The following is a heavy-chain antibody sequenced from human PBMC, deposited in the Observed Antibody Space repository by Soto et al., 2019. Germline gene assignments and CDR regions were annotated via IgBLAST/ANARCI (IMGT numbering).Heavy chain of an antibody. CDR1: GGSISSNY. CDR3: ARYRREAVAGYTLDN. Sequence: RSLTCTVSGGSISSNYWTWIRQPPGKGLEWIGYVYNSGSTNYNPSLKSRVTISEDTSKSQFSLKVNSMTAADTAVYYCARYRREAVAGYTLDNWGQGILVTVSS. J-gene: IGHJ4*02. D-gene: IGHD6-13*01. V-gene: IGHV4-59*01. CDR2: VYNSGST.